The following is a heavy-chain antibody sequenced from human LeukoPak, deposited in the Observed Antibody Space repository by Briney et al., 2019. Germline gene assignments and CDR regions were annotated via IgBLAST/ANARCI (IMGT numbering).Heavy chain of an antibody. J-gene: IGHJ3*02. D-gene: IGHD3-10*01. V-gene: IGHV3-9*03. CDR2: ISWNSGSI. CDR3: AKDSGGAFDI. Sequence: GGSLRLSCAASGFTFDDYAMHWVRQAPGKGLEWVSGISWNSGSIGYADSVKGRFTISRDNAKNSLYLQMNSLRAEDMALYYCAKDSGGAFDIWGQGTMVTVSS. CDR1: GFTFDDYA.